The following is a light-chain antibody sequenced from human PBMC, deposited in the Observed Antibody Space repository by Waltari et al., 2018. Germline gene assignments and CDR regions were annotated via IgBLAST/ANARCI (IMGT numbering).Light chain of an antibody. J-gene: IGKJ4*01. Sequence: EIVLTQSPATLSLSPGERATLSCRASQSVSSYLDWYQQKPGQAPRLLIYDASNRATGSPARFSGSGSGTDFTLTISSLEPEDFAVYYCQQRSNWLALTFGGGTKVEIK. CDR1: QSVSSY. CDR3: QQRSNWLALT. CDR2: DAS. V-gene: IGKV3-11*01.